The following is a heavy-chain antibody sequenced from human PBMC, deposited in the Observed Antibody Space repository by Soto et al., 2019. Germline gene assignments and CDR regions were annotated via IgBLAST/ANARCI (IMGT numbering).Heavy chain of an antibody. CDR3: AKDIVVVPAAMIFDY. J-gene: IGHJ4*02. CDR2: ISGSGGST. V-gene: IGHV3-23*01. D-gene: IGHD2-2*01. Sequence: EVQLLESGGGLVQPGGSLRLSCAASGFTFSSYAMSWVRQAPGKGLEWVSAISGSGGSTYYADSVKGRFTISRDNSKNTRYLQMNSLRAEDTAVYYCAKDIVVVPAAMIFDYWGQGTLVTVSS. CDR1: GFTFSSYA.